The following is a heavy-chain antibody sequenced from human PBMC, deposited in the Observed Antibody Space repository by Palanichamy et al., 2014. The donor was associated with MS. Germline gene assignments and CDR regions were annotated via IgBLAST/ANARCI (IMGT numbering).Heavy chain of an antibody. D-gene: IGHD6-19*01. CDR1: GGSISSSSYY. CDR3: ARRAYIAVAPRDAFDI. J-gene: IGHJ3*02. V-gene: IGHV4-39*01. Sequence: QLQLQESGPGLVKPSETLSLTCTVSGGSISSSSYYWGWIRQPPRKGLEWIGSIYYSGSTYYNPSLKSRVTISVDTSKNQFSLKLSSVTAADTAVYYCARRAYIAVAPRDAFDIWGQGTMVTVSS. CDR2: IYYSGST.